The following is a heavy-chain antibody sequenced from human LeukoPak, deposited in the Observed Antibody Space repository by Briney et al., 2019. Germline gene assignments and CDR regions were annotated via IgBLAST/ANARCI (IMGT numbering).Heavy chain of an antibody. J-gene: IGHJ4*02. CDR2: LSGSGGST. V-gene: IGHV3-23*01. CDR1: GFTFSNYA. D-gene: IGHD6-19*01. Sequence: GSLRLSCAASGFTFSNYAMSWVRQAPGKGLEWVSVLSGSGGSTYYADSVKGRFTISRDNSKNTLYLQMNSLRAEDTAVYYCARDSSSSGWYGGFDYWGQGTLVTVSS. CDR3: ARDSSSSGWYGGFDY.